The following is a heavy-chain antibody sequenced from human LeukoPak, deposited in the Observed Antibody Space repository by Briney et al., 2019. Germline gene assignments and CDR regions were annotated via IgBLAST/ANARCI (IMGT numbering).Heavy chain of an antibody. J-gene: IGHJ4*02. CDR3: AKRGVVIRVILVGFHKEAYYFDS. CDR1: GVTLSNYG. Sequence: GGSLRLSCVVSGVTLSNYGMSWVRQAPGKGLEWVAGISGSGGSTNYADSVKGRFTISRDNPKNTLYLRMKSLRAEDTAVYFCAKRGVVIRVILVGFHKEAYYFDSWGQGALVTVSS. D-gene: IGHD3-22*01. V-gene: IGHV3-23*01. CDR2: ISGSGGST.